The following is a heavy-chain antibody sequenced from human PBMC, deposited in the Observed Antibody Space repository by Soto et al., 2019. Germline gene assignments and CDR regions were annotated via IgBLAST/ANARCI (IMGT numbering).Heavy chain of an antibody. V-gene: IGHV3-30*18. CDR3: ANFHSGDGLYYFDY. CDR2: ISYDGSNK. D-gene: IGHD5-12*01. Sequence: GWSLRLSCAASGFTFSSYSMTWVRQAPGKGLEWVAVISYDGSNKYYADAVKGRFTISRDNSKNTLYLQMNSLRADGTAVYYCANFHSGDGLYYFDYWGQGTMVTVSS. CDR1: GFTFSSYS. J-gene: IGHJ4*02.